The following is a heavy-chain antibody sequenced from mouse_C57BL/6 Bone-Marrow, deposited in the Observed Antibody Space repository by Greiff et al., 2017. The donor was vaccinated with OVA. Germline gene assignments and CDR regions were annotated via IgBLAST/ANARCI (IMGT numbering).Heavy chain of an antibody. Sequence: EVKLMESGPELVKPGASVKMSCKASGYTFTDYNMHWVKQSHGKSLEWIGYINPNNGGTSYNQKFKGKATLTVNKSSSTAYMELRSLTSEDSAVYYCARSGGGGDYWGQGTTLTVSS. V-gene: IGHV1-22*01. CDR2: INPNNGGT. CDR1: GYTFTDYN. J-gene: IGHJ2*01. D-gene: IGHD3-1*01. CDR3: ARSGGGGDY.